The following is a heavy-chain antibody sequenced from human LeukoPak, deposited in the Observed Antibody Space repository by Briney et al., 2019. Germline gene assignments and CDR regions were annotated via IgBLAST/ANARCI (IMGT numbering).Heavy chain of an antibody. CDR1: GYSISSGYY. D-gene: IGHD3-22*01. V-gene: IGHV4-38-2*01. CDR2: IYHSGST. Sequence: SETLSLTCAVSGYSISSGYYWGWIRQPPGKGLEWIGSIYHSGSTYYNPSLKSRVTISVDTSKNQFSLKLSSVTAANTAVYYCARHQIYYYDSSGPDYWGQGTLDTVSS. J-gene: IGHJ4*02. CDR3: ARHQIYYYDSSGPDY.